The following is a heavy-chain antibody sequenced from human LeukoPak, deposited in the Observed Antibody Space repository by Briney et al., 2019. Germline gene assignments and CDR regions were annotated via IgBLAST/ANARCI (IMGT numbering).Heavy chain of an antibody. CDR2: IYYSGST. D-gene: IGHD3-3*01. CDR3: ARGNFWSGYSYDY. J-gene: IGHJ4*02. V-gene: IGHV4-59*01. Sequence: SETLSLTCTVSGGSISSYYWSWFRQPPGKGLEWIGYIYYSGSTNYNPSLKSRVTISVDTSKNQFSLKLSSVTAADTAVYYCARGNFWSGYSYDYWGQGTLVTVSS. CDR1: GGSISSYY.